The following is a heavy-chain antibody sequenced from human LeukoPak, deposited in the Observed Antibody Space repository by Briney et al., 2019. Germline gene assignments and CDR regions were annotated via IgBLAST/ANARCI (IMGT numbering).Heavy chain of an antibody. J-gene: IGHJ5*02. CDR1: GYTFTGYY. Sequence: ASVKVSCKASGYTFTGYYMHWVRQAPGQGLEWMGWINPNSGGTSYAQKFQGRVTMTRDTSVSTAYKEQSRLRSDDTAVYYCARMSDILTGHYPQWFHPWGQGTLVTVSS. D-gene: IGHD3-9*01. CDR3: ARMSDILTGHYPQWFHP. V-gene: IGHV1-2*02. CDR2: INPNSGGT.